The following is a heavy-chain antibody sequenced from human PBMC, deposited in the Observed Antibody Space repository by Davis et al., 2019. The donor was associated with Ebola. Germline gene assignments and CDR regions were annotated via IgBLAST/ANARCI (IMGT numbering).Heavy chain of an antibody. J-gene: IGHJ6*02. CDR2: INPNSGGT. D-gene: IGHD2-2*01. V-gene: IGHV1-2*02. CDR1: GYTFTGYY. Sequence: ASVKVSCKASGYTFTGYYMHWVRQAPGQGLEWMGWINPNSGGTNYAQKFQGRVTMTRDTSISTAYMELSRLRSDDTAVYYCASVDCSSTSCYGRSYYYGMDVWGQGTTVTVSS. CDR3: ASVDCSSTSCYGRSYYYGMDV.